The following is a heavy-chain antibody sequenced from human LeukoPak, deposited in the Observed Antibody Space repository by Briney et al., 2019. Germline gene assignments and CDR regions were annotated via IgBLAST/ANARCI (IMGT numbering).Heavy chain of an antibody. CDR2: IYYSGST. CDR3: ARHLNAPSLPFDY. CDR1: GGSISSSSYY. D-gene: IGHD2-2*01. J-gene: IGHJ4*02. Sequence: PSETLSLTCTVSGGSISSSSYYWCWIRQPPGQRLEWLGSIYYSGSTCYNPSLKSRVTISVDTSKNQFSLKLSSVTAADTAVYYCARHLNAPSLPFDYWGQGTLVTVSS. V-gene: IGHV4-39*01.